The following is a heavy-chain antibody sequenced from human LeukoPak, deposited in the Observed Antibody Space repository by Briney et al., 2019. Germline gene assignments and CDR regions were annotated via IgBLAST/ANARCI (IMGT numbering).Heavy chain of an antibody. CDR1: GGSISSSSYY. Sequence: SETLSLTCTVSGGSISSSSYYWGWIRQPPGTGLEWIGSIYYSGSTYYNPSLKSRVTISVDTSKNQFSLKLSSVTAADTAVYYCARPDYSWYSLNLYAFDIWGQGTMVTVSS. CDR3: ARPDYSWYSLNLYAFDI. V-gene: IGHV4-39*01. J-gene: IGHJ3*02. D-gene: IGHD2-15*01. CDR2: IYYSGST.